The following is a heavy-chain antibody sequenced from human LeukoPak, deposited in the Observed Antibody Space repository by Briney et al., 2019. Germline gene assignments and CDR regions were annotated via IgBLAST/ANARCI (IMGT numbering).Heavy chain of an antibody. CDR3: ARDSANYYYDSSGYYGY. CDR1: GYTFTGYN. V-gene: IGHV1-2*02. CDR2: INPNSGGT. Sequence: GASVKVSCKASGYTFTGYNMHWVRQAPGQGLEWMGWINPNSGGTNYAQKFQGRLTMTRDTSISTAYMELSRLRSDDTAVYYCARDSANYYYDSSGYYGYWGQGTLVTVSS. D-gene: IGHD3-22*01. J-gene: IGHJ4*02.